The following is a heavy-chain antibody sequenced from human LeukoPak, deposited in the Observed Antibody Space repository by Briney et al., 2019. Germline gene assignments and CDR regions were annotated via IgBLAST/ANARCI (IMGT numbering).Heavy chain of an antibody. J-gene: IGHJ6*03. CDR1: GYTFTSYG. CDR2: ISAYNGNT. Sequence: AASVKVSCKASGYTFTSYGISWVRQAPGQGLEWMGWISAYNGNTNYAQKLQGRVTMTTDTSTSTAYMELRSLRSDDTAVYYCAREPGYNSSWPSMDVWGKGTTVTVSS. V-gene: IGHV1-18*01. D-gene: IGHD6-13*01. CDR3: AREPGYNSSWPSMDV.